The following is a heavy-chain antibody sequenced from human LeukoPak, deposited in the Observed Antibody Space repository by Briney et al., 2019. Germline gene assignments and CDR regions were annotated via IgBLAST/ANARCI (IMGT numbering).Heavy chain of an antibody. CDR3: ARDRGFTVTTWEGDY. D-gene: IGHD4-17*01. V-gene: IGHV3-33*01. J-gene: IGHJ4*02. CDR2: VWYDGSNK. CDR1: GFTFSSYG. Sequence: PGGSLRLSCAASGFTFSSYGMHWVRQAPGKGLEWVAHVWYDGSNKYYADSVKGRFTISRDNSKNTLYLQMNSLRAEDTAVYYCARDRGFTVTTWEGDYWGQGTLVTVSS.